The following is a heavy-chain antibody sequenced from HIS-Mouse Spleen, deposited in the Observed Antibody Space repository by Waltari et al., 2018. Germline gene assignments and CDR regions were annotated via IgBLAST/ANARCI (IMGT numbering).Heavy chain of an antibody. V-gene: IGHV3-30*18. CDR2: ISYDGSNK. Sequence: QVQLVDSGVGLVQLGGPLHLSCAAFGFSLRPFATIGVRPAPGKGLEWVAVISYDGSNKYYADSVKGRFTISRDNSKNTLYLQMNSLRAEDTAVYYCAKASSGWLDYWGQGTLVTVSS. D-gene: IGHD6-19*01. CDR1: GFSLRPFA. CDR3: AKASSGWLDY. J-gene: IGHJ4*02.